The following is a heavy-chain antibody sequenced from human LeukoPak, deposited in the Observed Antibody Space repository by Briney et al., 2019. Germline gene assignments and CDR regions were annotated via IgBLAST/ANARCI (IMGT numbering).Heavy chain of an antibody. J-gene: IGHJ4*02. Sequence: GGSLRLPCAASGFTFSSYAMSWVRQAPGKRLEWVSAISGSGGSTYYADSVKGRFTISRDNSKNTLYLQMNSLRAEDTAVYYCAKEGIQLWLLFDYWGQGTLVTVSS. V-gene: IGHV3-23*01. CDR3: AKEGIQLWLLFDY. D-gene: IGHD5-18*01. CDR1: GFTFSSYA. CDR2: ISGSGGST.